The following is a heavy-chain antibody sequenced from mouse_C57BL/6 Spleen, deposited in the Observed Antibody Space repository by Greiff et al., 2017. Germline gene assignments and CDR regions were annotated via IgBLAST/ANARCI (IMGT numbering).Heavy chain of an antibody. Sequence: QVQLQQSGPVLVKPGASVKLSCKASGYTFTSYDINWVKQRHGPGLAWIGWIYPRDGSTKYNEKFKGKATLTVEQSSSTANMEHNSLTSEDSAVYFCARGGLRRAMDYWGQGTSVTVSS. V-gene: IGHV1-85*01. J-gene: IGHJ4*01. CDR2: IYPRDGST. D-gene: IGHD2-2*01. CDR1: GYTFTSYD. CDR3: ARGGLRRAMDY.